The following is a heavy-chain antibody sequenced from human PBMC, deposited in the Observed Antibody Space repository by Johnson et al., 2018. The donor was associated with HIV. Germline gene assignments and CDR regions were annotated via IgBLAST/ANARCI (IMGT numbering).Heavy chain of an antibody. J-gene: IGHJ3*02. Sequence: VQLVESGGGLVKPGGSLRLSCAASGFSFSDYDMHWVRQLTGKSLEWVSAIGTAGDTFYPGSVKGRFTISRENPKNSLYLQSNSLRAGDTAIYYCARGGSSGWSGFLAFDIWGQGTMVTVSS. CDR1: GFSFSDYD. D-gene: IGHD6-19*01. CDR3: ARGGSSGWSGFLAFDI. CDR2: IGTAGDT. V-gene: IGHV3-13*01.